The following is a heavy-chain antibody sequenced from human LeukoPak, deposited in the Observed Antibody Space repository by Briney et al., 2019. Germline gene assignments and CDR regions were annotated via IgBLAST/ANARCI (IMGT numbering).Heavy chain of an antibody. CDR1: GISISTYH. CDR2: IYVDGSN. V-gene: IGHV4-4*07. Sequence: SETLSLTCTVSGISISTYHWSWIRQSAGKGLEWIGRIYVDGSNNYNPSLKSRVTMSVGTSKNQSSLKLTSVTAADTAVYYCARYRFISGWYSFDYWGQGTLVTVSS. CDR3: ARYRFISGWYSFDY. J-gene: IGHJ4*02. D-gene: IGHD6-19*01.